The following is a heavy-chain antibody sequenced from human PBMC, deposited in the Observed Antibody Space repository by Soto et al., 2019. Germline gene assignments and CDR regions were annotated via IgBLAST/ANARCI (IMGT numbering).Heavy chain of an antibody. D-gene: IGHD5-12*01. CDR2: ISEDGSRK. J-gene: IGHJ5*02. CDR3: TKGRGRGFDLCGS. V-gene: IGHV3-30*18. Sequence: QVQVVESGGGVAQPGRSLRLSCTVSGFIFNNYGMQWVRQAPGKGLEWVAVISEDGSRKYYADSVKGRFTISRDNSKNTLYLQMNSLRAEDTAVYYCTKGRGRGFDLCGSWGQGTLVTVSS. CDR1: GFIFNNYG.